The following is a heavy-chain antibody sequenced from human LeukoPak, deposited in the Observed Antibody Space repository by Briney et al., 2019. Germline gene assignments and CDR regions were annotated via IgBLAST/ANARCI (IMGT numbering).Heavy chain of an antibody. V-gene: IGHV3-23*01. D-gene: IGHD5-18*01. J-gene: IGHJ4*02. Sequence: GGSLRLSCAASGFTFTSYSMNWVRQAPGKGLEWVSTISGGGGSTYYADSVKGRFTISRDNSKNTLYLQMNSLRAEDTAVYYCARGVSYGPDYWGQGTLVTVSS. CDR1: GFTFTSYS. CDR3: ARGVSYGPDY. CDR2: ISGGGGST.